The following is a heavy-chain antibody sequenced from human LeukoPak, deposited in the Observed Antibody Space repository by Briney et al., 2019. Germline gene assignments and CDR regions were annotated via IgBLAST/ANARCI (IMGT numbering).Heavy chain of an antibody. D-gene: IGHD3-10*01. Sequence: TGGSLRLSCEASGFTFSYYDMHWVRQAPGKGLEWAAVIWYDGNNKYYADSVKGRFTISRDNSKNTLYLQMNSLRAEDTAVYYCARDQLWFGELSKALDYWGQGTLVTVSS. CDR1: GFTFSYYD. J-gene: IGHJ4*02. CDR2: IWYDGNNK. V-gene: IGHV3-33*01. CDR3: ARDQLWFGELSKALDY.